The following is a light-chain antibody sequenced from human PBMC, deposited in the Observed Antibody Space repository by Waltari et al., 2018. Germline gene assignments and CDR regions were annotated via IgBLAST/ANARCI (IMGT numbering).Light chain of an antibody. CDR1: ESVITTY. J-gene: IGKJ1*01. CDR2: DVS. Sequence: DIVLTQSPGTLSLSPGERATLSCRARESVITTYLAWYQQKPGQAPRLVIYDVSSRATGIPDRFSGTGSGTDFTLTISRLEPEDFALYYCEQYGSSPRTFGQGTKVELK. V-gene: IGKV3-20*01. CDR3: EQYGSSPRT.